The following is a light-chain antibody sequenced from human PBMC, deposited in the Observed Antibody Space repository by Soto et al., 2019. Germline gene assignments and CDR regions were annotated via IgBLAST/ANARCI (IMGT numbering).Light chain of an antibody. J-gene: IGKJ2*01. V-gene: IGKV1-17*01. CDR2: AAS. CDR3: LQHNSYPPTT. Sequence: DIQMTQSPSSLSASVGDRVTITCRASQGIRNDLGWYQQKPGKAPKRLIYAASSLQSGVPSRFKGSGSRSQFTLALSILQPEHFAPYSCLQHNSYPPTTFGQGTQHEIK. CDR1: QGIRND.